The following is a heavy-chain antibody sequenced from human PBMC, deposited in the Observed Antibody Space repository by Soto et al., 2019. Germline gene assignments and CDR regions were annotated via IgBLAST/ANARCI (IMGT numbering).Heavy chain of an antibody. CDR3: ARGANFEGFDY. CDR1: GGSISSYY. J-gene: IGHJ4*02. V-gene: IGHV4-59*01. Sequence: PSETLSLTCTVSGGSISSYYWSWTRQPPGKGLEWIGYIYYSGSTNYNPSLKSRVTISVDTSKNQFSLKLSSVTAADTAVYYCARGANFEGFDYWGQGTLVTVSS. CDR2: IYYSGST.